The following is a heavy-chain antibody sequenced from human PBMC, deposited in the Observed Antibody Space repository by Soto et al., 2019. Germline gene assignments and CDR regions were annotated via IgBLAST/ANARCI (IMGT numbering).Heavy chain of an antibody. V-gene: IGHV3-33*01. Sequence: GSLRLSCAASGFTFSSYGMHWVRQAPGKGLEWVAVIWYDGSNKYYADSVKGRFTISRDNSKNTLYLQMNSLRAEDTAVYYCARDAGDYDFWSGYYTGNWFDPWGQGTPGTVSS. CDR2: IWYDGSNK. D-gene: IGHD3-3*01. CDR1: GFTFSSYG. CDR3: ARDAGDYDFWSGYYTGNWFDP. J-gene: IGHJ5*02.